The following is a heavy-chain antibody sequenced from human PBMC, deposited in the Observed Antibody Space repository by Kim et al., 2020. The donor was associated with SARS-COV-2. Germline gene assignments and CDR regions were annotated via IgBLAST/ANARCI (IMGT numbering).Heavy chain of an antibody. Sequence: GGSLRLSCAASGFTFDDYGMTWVRQAPGKGLEWVSGINWIGGSTVYADSVKGRFTISRDNAKNSLYLQMNSLRAEDTALYYCTRSADPGIAAAGDYWGQGTLVTVSS. V-gene: IGHV3-20*04. J-gene: IGHJ4*02. D-gene: IGHD6-13*01. CDR1: GFTFDDYG. CDR2: INWIGGST. CDR3: TRSADPGIAAAGDY.